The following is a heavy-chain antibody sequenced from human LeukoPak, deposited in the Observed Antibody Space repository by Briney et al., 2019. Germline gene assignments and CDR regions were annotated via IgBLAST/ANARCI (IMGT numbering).Heavy chain of an antibody. D-gene: IGHD3-22*01. CDR2: ISSSSNTI. CDR1: GFTFSSYN. V-gene: IGHV3-48*01. CDR3: ARLHDDTPY. J-gene: IGHJ4*02. Sequence: GGSLRLSCAASGFTFSSYNLNWVRQAPGKGLEWVSYISSSSNTIYYTDSVKGRFIITRDNAKNSLYLQMSSLRAEDTAIYCCARLHDDTPYWGQGTLVTVSS.